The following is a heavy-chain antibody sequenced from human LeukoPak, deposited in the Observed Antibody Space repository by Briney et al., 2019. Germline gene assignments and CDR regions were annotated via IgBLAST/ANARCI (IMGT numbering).Heavy chain of an antibody. CDR2: INPSGGRT. CDR1: GYTFTGYY. V-gene: IGHV1-46*01. Sequence: RASVKVSCKASGYTFTGYYIHWVRQAPGQGLEWMGIINPSGGRTSYAQKFQGRVTMTRDMSTSTVYMELSRLRSEDTAVYYCARMAYCGGGCYLFYYWGQGTLVTVSS. J-gene: IGHJ4*02. CDR3: ARMAYCGGGCYLFYY. D-gene: IGHD2-21*01.